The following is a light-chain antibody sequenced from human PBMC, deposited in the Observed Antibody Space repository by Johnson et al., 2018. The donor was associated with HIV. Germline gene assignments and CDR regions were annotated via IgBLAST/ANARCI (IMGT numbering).Light chain of an antibody. CDR3: GTWDSSLSAYYV. V-gene: IGLV1-51*02. CDR2: ENN. Sequence: QSVLTQPPSVSAAPGQKVTISCSGSSSNIGNNYVSWYQQLPGTAPKLLIYENNKRPSGIPDRFSGSKSGTSATLGITGLQTGDEVDYYCGTWDSSLSAYYVFGTGTKVTVL. CDR1: SSNIGNNY. J-gene: IGLJ1*01.